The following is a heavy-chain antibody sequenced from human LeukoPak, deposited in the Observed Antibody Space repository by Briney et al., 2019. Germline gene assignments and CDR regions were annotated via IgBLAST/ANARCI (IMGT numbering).Heavy chain of an antibody. J-gene: IGHJ3*02. CDR1: GGSISSGGYS. CDR2: IYHSGST. V-gene: IGHV4-30-2*01. D-gene: IGHD2-15*01. CDR3: ARGYCSGGSCYPDAFDI. Sequence: SETLSLTCAVSGGSISSGGYSWSWIRQPPGKGLEWIGYIYHSGSTYYDPSPKSRVTISVDRSKNQFSLKLSSVTAADTAVYYCARGYCSGGSCYPDAFDIWGQGTMVTVSS.